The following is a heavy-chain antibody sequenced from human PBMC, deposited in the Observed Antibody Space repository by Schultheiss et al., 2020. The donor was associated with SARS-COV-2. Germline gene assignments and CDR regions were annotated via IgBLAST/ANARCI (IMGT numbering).Heavy chain of an antibody. V-gene: IGHV5-51*01. CDR3: ARWGMGGGYSYGYWYFDL. J-gene: IGHJ2*01. CDR2: IYPGDSDT. CDR1: GYSFTSYW. Sequence: GGSLRLSCKGSGYSFTSYWIGWVRQMPGKGLEWMGIIYPGDSDTRYSPSFQGQVTISADKSISTAYLQWSSLKASDTAMYYCARWGMGGGYSYGYWYFDLWGRGTLVTVSS. D-gene: IGHD5-18*01.